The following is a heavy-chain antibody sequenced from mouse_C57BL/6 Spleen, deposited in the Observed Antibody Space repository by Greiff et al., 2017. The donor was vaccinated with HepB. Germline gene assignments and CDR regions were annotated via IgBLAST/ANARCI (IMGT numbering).Heavy chain of an antibody. V-gene: IGHV1-81*01. CDR1: GYTFTSYG. Sequence: VQLQQSGAELARPGASVKLSCKASGYTFTSYGISWVKQRTGQGLEWIGEIYPRSGNTYYNEKFKGKATLTADKSSSTAYMELRSLTSEDSAVYFCASCYYGSSYFDYWGQGTTLTVSS. D-gene: IGHD1-1*01. CDR2: IYPRSGNT. J-gene: IGHJ2*01. CDR3: ASCYYGSSYFDY.